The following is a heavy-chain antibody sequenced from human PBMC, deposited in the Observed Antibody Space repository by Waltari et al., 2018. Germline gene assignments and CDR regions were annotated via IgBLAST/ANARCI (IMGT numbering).Heavy chain of an antibody. D-gene: IGHD3-22*01. CDR3: ARDFTDYYDSSGYYSDI. J-gene: IGHJ3*02. Sequence: YYWSWIRQPAGKGLEWIGRIYTSGSTNYNPSLKSRVTMSVDTSKNQFSLKLSSVTAADTAVYYCARDFTDYYDSSGYYSDIWGQGTMVTVSS. V-gene: IGHV4-4*07. CDR1: YY. CDR2: IYTSGST.